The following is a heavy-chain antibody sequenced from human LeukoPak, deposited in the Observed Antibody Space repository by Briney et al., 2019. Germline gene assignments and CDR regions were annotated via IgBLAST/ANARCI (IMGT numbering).Heavy chain of an antibody. CDR1: GGSFSGYY. V-gene: IGHV4-34*01. CDR3: ASIAAADFDY. D-gene: IGHD6-13*01. J-gene: IGHJ4*02. CDR2: INHSGST. Sequence: PSETLSLTCAVYGGSFSGYYWSWIRQPPGKGLEWIGEINHSGSTNYNPSLKSRVTISVDTSKNQFSLKLSSVTDADTAVYYCASIAAADFDYWGQGTLVTVSS.